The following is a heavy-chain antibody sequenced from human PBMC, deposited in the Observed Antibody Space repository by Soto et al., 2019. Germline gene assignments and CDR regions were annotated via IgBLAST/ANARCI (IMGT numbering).Heavy chain of an antibody. J-gene: IGHJ4*02. CDR1: GYTFTSYD. D-gene: IGHD3-16*02. CDR2: MNPNSGNT. Sequence: ASVKVSCKASGYTFTSYDINWVRQATGQGLEWMGWMNPNSGNTGYAQKFQGRVTMTRNTSISTAYMELSSLRSEDTAVYYCTRSAVRPSGGLIGPFDYWGQGTLVTVSS. V-gene: IGHV1-8*01. CDR3: TRSAVRPSGGLIGPFDY.